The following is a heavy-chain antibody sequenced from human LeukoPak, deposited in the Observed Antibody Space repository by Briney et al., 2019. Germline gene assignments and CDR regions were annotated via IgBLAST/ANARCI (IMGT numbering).Heavy chain of an antibody. CDR2: IYHSGST. CDR1: GGSISSSNW. J-gene: IGHJ3*02. CDR3: ASSYYGSGSLAI. V-gene: IGHV4-4*02. D-gene: IGHD3-10*01. Sequence: SGTLSLTCAVSGGSISSSNWWSWVRQPPGKGLEWIGEIYHSGSTNYNPSLKSRVTTSVDKSKNQFSLKLSSVTAADTAVHYCASSYYGSGSLAIWGQGTMVTVSS.